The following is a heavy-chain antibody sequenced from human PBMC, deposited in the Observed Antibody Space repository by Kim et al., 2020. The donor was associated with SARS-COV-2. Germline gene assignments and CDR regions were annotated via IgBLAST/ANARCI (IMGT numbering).Heavy chain of an antibody. CDR1: GGSISSYY. CDR3: ARDPLNGMDV. Sequence: SETLSLTCTVSGGSISSYYWSWIRQPPGKGLEWIGYIYYSGSTNYNPSLKSRVTISVDTSKNQFSLKLSSVTAADTAVYYCARDPLNGMDVWGQGTTVTV. CDR2: IYYSGST. V-gene: IGHV4-59*01. J-gene: IGHJ6*02.